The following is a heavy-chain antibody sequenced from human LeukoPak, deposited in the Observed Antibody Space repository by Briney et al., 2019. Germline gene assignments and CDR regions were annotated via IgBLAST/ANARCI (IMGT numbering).Heavy chain of an antibody. CDR1: GFTFNNYA. V-gene: IGHV3-23*01. D-gene: IGHD5-24*01. CDR3: AKVNEMATITGAFDI. Sequence: GGSLRLSCAASGFTFNNYAMSWFRQTPGKGLEWVSAISGSGDRTYYADSVKGRFTISRDNSKNTLYLQMNSLRAEDTAVYYCAKVNEMATITGAFDIWGQGTMVTVSS. CDR2: ISGSGDRT. J-gene: IGHJ3*02.